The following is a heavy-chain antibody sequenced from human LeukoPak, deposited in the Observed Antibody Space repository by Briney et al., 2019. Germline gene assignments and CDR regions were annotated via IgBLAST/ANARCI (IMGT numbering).Heavy chain of an antibody. CDR2: ISGSGGST. Sequence: PGGSLRLSCAASGFTFSNYAMSWVRQAPGKGLEWVSAISGSGGSTYYADSVKGRFTISRDNSKNTLYLQMNSLRAEDTAVYYCAKGGFYDSSGYYHGAFDVWGQGTMVTVSS. V-gene: IGHV3-23*01. CDR3: AKGGFYDSSGYYHGAFDV. CDR1: GFTFSNYA. J-gene: IGHJ3*01. D-gene: IGHD3-22*01.